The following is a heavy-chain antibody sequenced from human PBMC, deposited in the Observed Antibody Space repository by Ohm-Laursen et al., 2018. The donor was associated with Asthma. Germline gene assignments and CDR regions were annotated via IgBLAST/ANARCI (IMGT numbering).Heavy chain of an antibody. V-gene: IGHV3-30-3*01. Sequence: SLRLSCSASGFTFSSFAMHWVRQAPGKGLEWETIITSDGSWTSYADSVKGRFTISRDNSKSTLYMQMNSLRAEDTAVYYCARRDFSGGDPNAAFDIWGQGTMVTVSS. CDR1: GFTFSSFA. J-gene: IGHJ3*02. D-gene: IGHD2-21*02. CDR2: ITSDGSWT. CDR3: ARRDFSGGDPNAAFDI.